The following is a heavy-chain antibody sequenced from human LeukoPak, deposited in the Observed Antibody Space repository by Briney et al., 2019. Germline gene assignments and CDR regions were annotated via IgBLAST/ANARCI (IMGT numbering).Heavy chain of an antibody. D-gene: IGHD3-22*01. CDR2: IYYSGST. J-gene: IGHJ4*02. CDR1: GGSISSYY. V-gene: IGHV4-59*01. Sequence: SETLSLTCTVSGGSISSYYWSWIRQPPGKGLEWIGYIYYSGSTNYNPSLKSRVTISVDTSKNQFSLKLSSVTAADTAVYYCAGQYYYDSSGYYVNWGLGTLVTVSS. CDR3: AGQYYYDSSGYYVN.